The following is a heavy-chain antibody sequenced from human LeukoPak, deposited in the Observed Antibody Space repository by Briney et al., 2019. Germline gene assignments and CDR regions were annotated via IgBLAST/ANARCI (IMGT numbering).Heavy chain of an antibody. CDR3: ARGAPGDFWSGPYYFDY. CDR2: IYYSGST. J-gene: IGHJ4*02. CDR1: GASSRHN. V-gene: IGHV4-59*08. Sequence: PSETLSLTCTISGASSRHNWSWIRQPPGKGLEWIGDIYYSGSTKYNPSLKSRVTISVDTSKNQFSLKLSSVTAADTAVYYCARGAPGDFWSGPYYFDYWGQGTLVTVSS. D-gene: IGHD3-3*01.